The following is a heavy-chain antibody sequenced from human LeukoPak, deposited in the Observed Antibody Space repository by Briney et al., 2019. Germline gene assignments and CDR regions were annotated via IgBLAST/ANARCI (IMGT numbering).Heavy chain of an antibody. CDR2: IVVGSGNT. D-gene: IGHD5-18*01. J-gene: IGHJ4*02. Sequence: ASVKVSFKASGFTFTSSAMQWVRQARGQRLEWIGWIVVGSGNTNYAQKFQERVTITRDMSTSTAYMDLRSLRSDDTAVYYCATSNPVAPALGYFDSWGQGTLVTVSS. CDR1: GFTFTSSA. CDR3: ATSNPVAPALGYFDS. V-gene: IGHV1-58*02.